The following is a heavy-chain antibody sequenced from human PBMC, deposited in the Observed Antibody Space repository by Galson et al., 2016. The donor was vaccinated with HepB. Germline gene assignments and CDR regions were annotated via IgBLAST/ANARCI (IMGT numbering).Heavy chain of an antibody. D-gene: IGHD3-9*01. Sequence: LEWVSSISGSGGTTYYADSVKGRFTISRDNSNNTLYLQMNSLRAEDTAVSYCAKFLRYFDWLPYYFDYWGQGTLVTVSS. V-gene: IGHV3-23*01. CDR3: AKFLRYFDWLPYYFDY. J-gene: IGHJ4*02. CDR2: ISGSGGTT.